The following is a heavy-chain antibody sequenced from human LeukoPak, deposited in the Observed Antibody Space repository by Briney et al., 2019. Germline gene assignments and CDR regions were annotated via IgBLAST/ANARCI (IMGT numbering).Heavy chain of an antibody. Sequence: SETLSLTCTVSGCSISSYYWSWIRQPPGKGLEWVWYIYYSGRTNYNASLKSRVTISVDTSKHQFSLKLSSVTAADTAVYYCARVITGDYSDYWGQGTLVTVSS. CDR3: ARVITGDYSDY. CDR2: IYYSGRT. J-gene: IGHJ4*02. V-gene: IGHV4-59*01. D-gene: IGHD4-17*01. CDR1: GCSISSYY.